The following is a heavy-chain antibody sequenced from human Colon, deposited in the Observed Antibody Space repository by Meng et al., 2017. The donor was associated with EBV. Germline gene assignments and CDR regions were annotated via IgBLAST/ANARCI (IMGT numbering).Heavy chain of an antibody. V-gene: IGHV4-4*02. CDR2: IYHNGQT. Sequence: VLRQESGAGLVKPSGTLSLTCAGSGTSISTSNWWSWIRQSPGEGLEWIGAIYHNGQTNYNPSLKSRVSMSVDESKNEFSLNLKSVTAADTAVYYCARDGGVTHIPWGQGVLVTVSS. CDR3: ARDGGVTHIP. J-gene: IGHJ5*02. D-gene: IGHD2-8*02. CDR1: GTSISTSNW.